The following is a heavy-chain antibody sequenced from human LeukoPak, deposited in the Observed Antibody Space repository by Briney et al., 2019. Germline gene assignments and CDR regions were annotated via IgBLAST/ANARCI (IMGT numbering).Heavy chain of an antibody. J-gene: IGHJ3*02. CDR2: ISAYNGNT. D-gene: IGHD3-16*01. V-gene: IGHV1-18*01. CDR3: GRGLTDDGAFDI. CDR1: GYTFTSYG. Sequence: ASVKVSCKASGYTFTSYGISSVRQAPGQGLEWMGWISAYNGNTNYAQKLQGRVTMTTDTSTSTAYMEQRSRRSDDTAVYYCGRGLTDDGAFDIWGQGTMVTVSS.